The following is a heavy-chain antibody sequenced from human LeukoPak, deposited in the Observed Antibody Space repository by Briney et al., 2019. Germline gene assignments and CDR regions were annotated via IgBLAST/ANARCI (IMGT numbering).Heavy chain of an antibody. CDR2: ISGSGGST. D-gene: IGHD1-26*01. J-gene: IGHJ5*02. Sequence: GGSLRLSCAASGFTFSSYEMNWVRQAPGKGLEWVSAISGSGGSTYYADSVKGRFTISRDNSKNTLYLQMNSLRAEDTAVYYCAREKWETRSFDPWGQGTLVTVSS. V-gene: IGHV3-23*01. CDR3: AREKWETRSFDP. CDR1: GFTFSSYE.